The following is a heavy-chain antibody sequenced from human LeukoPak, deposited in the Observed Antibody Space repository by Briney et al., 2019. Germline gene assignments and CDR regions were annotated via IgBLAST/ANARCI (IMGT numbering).Heavy chain of an antibody. CDR3: ARDQRYCSGTTCYTRFDP. Sequence: GASVKVSCKASGYTFTSYDINWVRQATGQGLEWMGWMNPNSGNTGYAQKFQGRVTITRNTSISTAYMELSSLRSEDTAVYCCARDQRYCSGTTCYTRFDPWGQGTLVTVSS. CDR1: GYTFTSYD. CDR2: MNPNSGNT. J-gene: IGHJ5*02. V-gene: IGHV1-8*03. D-gene: IGHD2-2*02.